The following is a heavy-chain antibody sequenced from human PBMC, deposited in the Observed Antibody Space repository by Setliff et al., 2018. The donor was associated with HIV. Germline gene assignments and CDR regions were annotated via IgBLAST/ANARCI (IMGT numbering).Heavy chain of an antibody. CDR3: ARRGESTGSWLSSWYSYDMDV. D-gene: IGHD2-15*01. V-gene: IGHV4-39*01. J-gene: IGHJ6*02. CDR2: MYYNGKI. Sequence: PSETLSLTCTVSGVSLSSESYYWGWVRQPPGKALEWVGSMYYNGKIFYNPSLRSRVTIFVDSSKNELSLRLQSVTAADTAVYYCARRGESTGSWLSSWYSYDMDVWGQGTTVTVSS. CDR1: GVSLSSESYY.